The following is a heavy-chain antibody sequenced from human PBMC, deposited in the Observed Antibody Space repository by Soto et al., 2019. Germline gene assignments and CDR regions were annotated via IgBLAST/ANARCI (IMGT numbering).Heavy chain of an antibody. J-gene: IGHJ4*02. CDR1: GFTFSSYG. CDR2: ISYDGSNK. V-gene: IGHV3-30*18. CDR3: AKDVRDTAMPHY. Sequence: GGSLRLSCAASGFTFSSYGMHWVRQAPGKGLEWVAVISYDGSNKYYADSVKGRFTISRDNSKNTLYLQMNSLRAEDTAVYYCAKDVRDTAMPHYWGQGTLVTVSS. D-gene: IGHD5-18*01.